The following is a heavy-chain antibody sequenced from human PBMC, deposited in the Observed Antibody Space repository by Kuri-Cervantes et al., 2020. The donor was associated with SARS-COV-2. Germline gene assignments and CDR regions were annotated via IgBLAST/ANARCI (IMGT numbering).Heavy chain of an antibody. V-gene: IGHV4-59*12. D-gene: IGHD6-13*01. Sequence: SETLSLTCTVSGGSIRSYYWSWIRQPPGKGLEWIGYIYYSGSTNYNPSLKSRVTISVDTSKNQFSLKLSSVTAADTAVYYCARGYGSSWYRYFDYWGQGTLVTVSS. CDR1: GGSIRSYY. J-gene: IGHJ4*02. CDR3: ARGYGSSWYRYFDY. CDR2: IYYSGST.